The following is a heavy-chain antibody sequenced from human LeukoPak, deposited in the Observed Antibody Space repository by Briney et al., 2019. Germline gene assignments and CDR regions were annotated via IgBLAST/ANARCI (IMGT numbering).Heavy chain of an antibody. Sequence: PGGSLRLSCAASGFTFSSYWMHWVRQAPGKGLVWVSRINSDGSSTSYADSVKGRFTISTDNAKNTLYLQMNSLRAEDTAVYYCARTFYRWAYYYYYYMDVWGKGTTVTVS. D-gene: IGHD1-26*01. J-gene: IGHJ6*03. CDR1: GFTFSSYW. CDR3: ARTFYRWAYYYYYYMDV. V-gene: IGHV3-74*01. CDR2: INSDGSST.